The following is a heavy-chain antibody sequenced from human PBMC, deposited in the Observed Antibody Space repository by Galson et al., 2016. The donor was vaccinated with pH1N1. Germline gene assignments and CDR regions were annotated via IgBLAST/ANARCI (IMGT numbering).Heavy chain of an antibody. Sequence: QSGAEVKKPGESLKISCKGSGYNFTNYWIGWVRQMPGRGLEWMGIIYPGDSDTKYSPSFQGQVSISVDKSVTTAYLQWGSVKASDTAMYFCVRVDRYRSGNRCFSAWFDPWGRGTLVTVSS. CDR1: GYNFTNYW. CDR3: VRVDRYRSGNRCFSAWFDP. D-gene: IGHD2-15*01. V-gene: IGHV5-51*03. CDR2: IYPGDSDT. J-gene: IGHJ5*02.